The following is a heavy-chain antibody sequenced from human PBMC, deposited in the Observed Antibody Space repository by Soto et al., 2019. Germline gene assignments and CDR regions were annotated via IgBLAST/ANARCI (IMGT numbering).Heavy chain of an antibody. D-gene: IGHD4-17*01. CDR1: GYPFTGYG. CDR2: ISAYNGNT. J-gene: IGHJ4*02. CDR3: AGELHGDPYY. V-gene: IGHV1-18*01. Sequence: QVQLVQSGAEVKKPGASVKVSFKASGYPFTGYGISGVRQAPGQGLDGMGWISAYNGNTNYARKLQGRDTMTTDTSTSTAYRELRRQRSDDTGVYYCAGELHGDPYYWGQGTLVTVSS.